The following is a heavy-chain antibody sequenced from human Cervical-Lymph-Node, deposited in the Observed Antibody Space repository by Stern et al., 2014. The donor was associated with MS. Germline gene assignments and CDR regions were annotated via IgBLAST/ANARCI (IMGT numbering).Heavy chain of an antibody. CDR3: ARTTSFYYGYVDY. V-gene: IGHV5-51*01. D-gene: IGHD4-17*01. CDR1: ADSFSNYW. CDR2: IYPDDSDT. J-gene: IGHJ4*02. Sequence: EVQLVQSVTEVKKPGECLKISCKGSADSFSNYWIGWVRQMPGNGLEWMGIIYPDDSDTKYSPSFQGQVTISADRSISTAYLQWNTLKASDTAVYYCARTTSFYYGYVDYWGQGTLVTVSS.